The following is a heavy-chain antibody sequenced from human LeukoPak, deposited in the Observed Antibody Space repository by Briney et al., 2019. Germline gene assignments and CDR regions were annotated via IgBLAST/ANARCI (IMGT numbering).Heavy chain of an antibody. CDR3: ARDGGWPGYFDI. J-gene: IGHJ3*02. CDR1: GYTFTDNF. D-gene: IGHD3-16*01. Sequence: ASVKVSCKASGYTFTDNFMHWVRQAPGQGLEWVGTISPSTGRTTYASKFQGRFTMTRDTSTSTVYMELSSLRSEDTAVYYCARDGGWPGYFDIWGQGTMVTVSS. CDR2: ISPSTGRT. V-gene: IGHV1-46*01.